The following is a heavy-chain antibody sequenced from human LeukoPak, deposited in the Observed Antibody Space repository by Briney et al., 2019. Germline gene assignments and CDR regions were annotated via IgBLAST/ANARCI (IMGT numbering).Heavy chain of an antibody. V-gene: IGHV4-39*01. CDR2: IYYSGST. Sequence: SETLSLTCTVSGVSISSSSYYWGSIRQPPGKGPEWIGSIYYSGSTDYHPSLKSRVTISEDTSKNQFSLKLSSVTAADTAVYYCARPSGYSYVDYYYYYGMDVWGQGTTVTVSS. CDR1: GVSISSSSYY. CDR3: ARPSGYSYVDYYYYYGMDV. J-gene: IGHJ6*02. D-gene: IGHD5-18*01.